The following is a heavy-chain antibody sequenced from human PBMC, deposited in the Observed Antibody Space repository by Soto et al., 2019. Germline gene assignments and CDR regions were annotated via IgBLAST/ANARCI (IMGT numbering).Heavy chain of an antibody. V-gene: IGHV1-69*05. D-gene: IGHD3-10*01. CDR1: GGTFSNYA. J-gene: IGHJ4*02. Sequence: SVKVSCKASGGTFSNYAISWVRQAPGQGLEWMGGIILPFGTPNYAQKFRGRVTMTRDTSITTAYMELSSLRSDDTAAYYCARDARGDEAPMDYWGQGTLVTVS. CDR2: IILPFGTP. CDR3: ARDARGDEAPMDY.